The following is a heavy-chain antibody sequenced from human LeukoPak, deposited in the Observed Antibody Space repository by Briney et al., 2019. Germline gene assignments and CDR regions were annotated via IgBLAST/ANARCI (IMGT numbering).Heavy chain of an antibody. D-gene: IGHD3/OR15-3a*01. CDR3: ARRRDFIDY. J-gene: IGHJ4*02. Sequence: PGGSLRLSCAASGFTLSDYYMSWFRLAPGKGLEWVSYSSSSGSTIYYADSVKGRFAISRDNAKNSLYLQMNSPRAEDTAVYYCARRRDFIDYWGQGTLVTVSS. CDR2: SSSSGSTI. V-gene: IGHV3-11*01. CDR1: GFTLSDYY.